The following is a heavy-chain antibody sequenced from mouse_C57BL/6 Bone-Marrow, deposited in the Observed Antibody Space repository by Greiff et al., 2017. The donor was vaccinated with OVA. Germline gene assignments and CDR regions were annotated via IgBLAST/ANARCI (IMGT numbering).Heavy chain of an antibody. D-gene: IGHD2-4*01. CDR2: IWTGGGT. Sequence: VHLVESGPGLVAPSQSLSITCTVSGFSLTSYAISWVRQPPGKGLEWLGVIWTGGGTNYNSALKSRLSISKDNSKSQVFLKMNSLQTDDTARYYCARNYYDPYYYAMDYWGQGTSVTVSS. CDR3: ARNYYDPYYYAMDY. V-gene: IGHV2-9-1*01. CDR1: GFSLTSYA. J-gene: IGHJ4*01.